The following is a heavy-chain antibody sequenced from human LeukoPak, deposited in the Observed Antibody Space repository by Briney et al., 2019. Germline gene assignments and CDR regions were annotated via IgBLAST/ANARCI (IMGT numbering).Heavy chain of an antibody. V-gene: IGHV3-30*04. CDR1: GFTFSSYT. CDR3: AELGITMIGGV. CDR2: ISYDGSNK. D-gene: IGHD3-10*02. Sequence: GGSLRLSCAASGFTFSSYTMHWVRQAPGKGLEWVAVISYDGSNKYYADSVKGRFTISRDNSKNTLYLQMNSLGAEDTAVYYCAELGITMIGGVWGKGTTVTISS. J-gene: IGHJ6*04.